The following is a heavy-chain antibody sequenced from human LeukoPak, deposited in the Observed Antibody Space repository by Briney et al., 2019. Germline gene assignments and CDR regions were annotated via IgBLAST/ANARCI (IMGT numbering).Heavy chain of an antibody. CDR2: ISWNSGSI. J-gene: IGHJ3*02. Sequence: PGGSLRLSCAASGFTVSNNYMSWVRQAPGKGLEWVSGISWNSGSIGYADSVKGRFTISRDNAKNSLYLQMNSPRAEDTALYYCAKVLSAELGPDAFDIWGQGTMVTVSS. CDR3: AKVLSAELGPDAFDI. CDR1: GFTVSNNY. V-gene: IGHV3-9*01. D-gene: IGHD7-27*01.